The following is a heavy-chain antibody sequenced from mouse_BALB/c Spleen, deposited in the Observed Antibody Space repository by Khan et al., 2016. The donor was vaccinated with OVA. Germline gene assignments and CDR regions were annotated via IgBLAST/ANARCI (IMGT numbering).Heavy chain of an antibody. CDR3: ARHGYVAWFAY. V-gene: IGHV1S135*01. Sequence: EVQLQQSGPELMKPGASVKISCKASGYSLTSYYIHWVKQSHGKSLEWIGYIDPFNGGTSYNPKFKGKATLTVDKSSSTAYMHLSSLTSDDSAVYYCARHGYVAWFAYWGQGTLVTVSA. CDR2: IDPFNGGT. D-gene: IGHD2-2*01. J-gene: IGHJ3*01. CDR1: GYSLTSYY.